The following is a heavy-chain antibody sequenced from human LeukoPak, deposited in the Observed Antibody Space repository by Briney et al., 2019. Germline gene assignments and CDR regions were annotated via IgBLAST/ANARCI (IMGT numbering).Heavy chain of an antibody. J-gene: IGHJ6*02. D-gene: IGHD3-22*01. V-gene: IGHV3-30-3*01. CDR3: ARDNIHGSSGYPGMRYYYGMDV. Sequence: GGSLGLSCAASGFTFSDYYMSGVRQAPGKGLEWVAVISYDGSNKYYADSVKGRFTISRDNSKNTLYLQMNSLRAEDTAVYYCARDNIHGSSGYPGMRYYYGMDVWGQGTTVTVSS. CDR2: ISYDGSNK. CDR1: GFTFSDYY.